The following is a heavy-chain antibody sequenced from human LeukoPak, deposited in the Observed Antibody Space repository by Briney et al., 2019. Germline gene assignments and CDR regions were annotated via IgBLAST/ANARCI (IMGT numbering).Heavy chain of an antibody. Sequence: PSQTLSLTCTVSGGSISSGDYYWRWIRQPPGKGLEWIGYIFYSGATYYNPSLKSRVTISVDTSKNHFSLKLSSVTAADTAVYYCARHHKDDYGDYVRYAFDIWGQGTMVTVSS. CDR1: GGSISSGDYY. V-gene: IGHV4-30-4*01. J-gene: IGHJ3*02. D-gene: IGHD4-17*01. CDR3: ARHHKDDYGDYVRYAFDI. CDR2: IFYSGAT.